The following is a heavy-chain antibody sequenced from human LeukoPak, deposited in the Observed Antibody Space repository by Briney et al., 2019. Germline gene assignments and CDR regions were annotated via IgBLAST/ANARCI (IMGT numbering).Heavy chain of an antibody. Sequence: GGSLRLSCSASGFTFSSYAMHRVRQAPGKGGEYVSPICSNGGSTYYADSVKGRSTISRDNSKNTLYLQMSSLRAEDTAVYYCLRSRSGDYWGPGTLATVSS. J-gene: IGHJ4*02. V-gene: IGHV3-64D*06. CDR3: LRSRSGDY. CDR1: GFTFSSYA. CDR2: ICSNGGST.